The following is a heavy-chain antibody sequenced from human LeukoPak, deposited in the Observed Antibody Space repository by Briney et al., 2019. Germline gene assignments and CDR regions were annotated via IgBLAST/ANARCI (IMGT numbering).Heavy chain of an antibody. V-gene: IGHV3-30*02. CDR1: GFTFISNG. CDR3: ARGSATHQYSFDY. D-gene: IGHD2-15*01. CDR2: TRYDKSDI. Sequence: GGSLRLSCAASGFTFISNGMHWVRQAPGKGLEWVALTRYDKSDIYYADSVKGRFTISRDNSKNILYLQMNSLRAEDTAVYFCARGSATHQYSFDYWGQGTLVTVSS. J-gene: IGHJ4*02.